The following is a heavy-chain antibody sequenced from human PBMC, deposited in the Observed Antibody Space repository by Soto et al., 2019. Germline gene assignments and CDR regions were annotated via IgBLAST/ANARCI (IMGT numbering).Heavy chain of an antibody. V-gene: IGHV4-4*02. Sequence: PSETLSLTCAVSGGSISSSNWWSWVRQPPGKGLEWIGEIYHSGSTNYNPSLKSRVTISGDKSKNQFSLKLSSVTAADTAVSYCESGRDSSSRYFRLDYYYYGMDVWGQGTTVTVSS. CDR1: GGSISSSNW. J-gene: IGHJ6*02. CDR2: IYHSGST. D-gene: IGHD6-13*01. CDR3: ESGRDSSSRYFRLDYYYYGMDV.